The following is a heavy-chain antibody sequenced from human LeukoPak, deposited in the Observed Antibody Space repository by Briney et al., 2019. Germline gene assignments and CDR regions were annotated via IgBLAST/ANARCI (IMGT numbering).Heavy chain of an antibody. V-gene: IGHV3-7*01. CDR2: IKEDGGDK. J-gene: IGHJ4*02. CDR3: AKDRGGLSLFDY. CDR1: GFTFSSYW. D-gene: IGHD3-10*01. Sequence: PEGSLRLSCAASGFTFSSYWMSWVRQAPGKGLEWVANIKEDGGDKYYVDSVKGRYTISRDIAKDSLYLQMNSLRAEDTAVYYCAKDRGGLSLFDYWGRGTLVTVSS.